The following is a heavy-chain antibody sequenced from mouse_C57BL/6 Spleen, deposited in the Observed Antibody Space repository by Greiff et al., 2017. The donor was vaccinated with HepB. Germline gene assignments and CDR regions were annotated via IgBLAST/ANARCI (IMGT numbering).Heavy chain of an antibody. CDR3: ARSGLRYAMDY. CDR1: GYTFTSYW. D-gene: IGHD2-2*01. V-gene: IGHV1-50*01. Sequence: QVQLQQSGAELVKPGASVKLSCKASGYTFTSYWMQWVKQRPGQGLEWIGEIDPSDSYTNYNQKFKGKATLTVDTSSSTAYMQLSSLTSEDSAVYYCARSGLRYAMDYWGQGTSVTVSS. CDR2: IDPSDSYT. J-gene: IGHJ4*01.